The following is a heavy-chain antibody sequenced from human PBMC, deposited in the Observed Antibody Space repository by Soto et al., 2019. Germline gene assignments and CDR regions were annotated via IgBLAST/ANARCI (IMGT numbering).Heavy chain of an antibody. D-gene: IGHD4-17*01. V-gene: IGHV4-59*01. CDR2: IHYNGNT. J-gene: IGHJ3*02. CDR1: GDSISSYS. CDR3: ARQYGDYVRGAFDI. Sequence: SETLSLTCTVSGDSISSYSWSWIRQPPGKGLEWIGNIHYNGNTKYSPSLKSRVTMSVDTSKNQFSLKLSSVTAADTAVYYCARQYGDYVRGAFDIWGQGTMVTVSS.